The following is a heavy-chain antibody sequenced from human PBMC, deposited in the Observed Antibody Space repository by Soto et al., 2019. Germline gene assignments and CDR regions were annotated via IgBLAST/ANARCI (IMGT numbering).Heavy chain of an antibody. CDR1: GFTFSSYA. CDR3: AKDTFDTSLAKTDH. Sequence: PGGSLRLSCAASGFTFSSYAMTWVRQAPGKGLEWVSTIDNSGGITYYADSVKGRFTISRDNSKNTLYLQMNSLRAEDTAVYYCAKDTFDTSLAKTDHWGQGTLVTVSS. D-gene: IGHD5-18*01. J-gene: IGHJ4*02. CDR2: IDNSGGIT. V-gene: IGHV3-23*01.